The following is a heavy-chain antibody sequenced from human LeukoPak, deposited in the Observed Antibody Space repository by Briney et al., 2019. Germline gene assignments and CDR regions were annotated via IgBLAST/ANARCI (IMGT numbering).Heavy chain of an antibody. CDR3: ARDYVAGIRFDAFDI. D-gene: IGHD6-19*01. V-gene: IGHV1-69*04. CDR1: GGTFSSYA. CDR2: IIPILGIA. J-gene: IGHJ3*02. Sequence: ASVKVSCKASGGTFSSYAISWVRQAPGQGLEWMGRIIPILGIANYAQKFQGRVTITADKSTSTAYMELSSLRSEDTAVYYCARDYVAGIRFDAFDIWGQGTMVTVSS.